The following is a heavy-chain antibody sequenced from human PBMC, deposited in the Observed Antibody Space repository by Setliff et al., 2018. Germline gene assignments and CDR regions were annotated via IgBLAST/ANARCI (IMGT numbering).Heavy chain of an antibody. CDR2: ASVTGTT. J-gene: IGHJ2*01. CDR3: VRGREWGSRRNFDL. V-gene: IGHV4-59*01. D-gene: IGHD1-26*01. Sequence: SETLSLTCTVSGGSIRSDYWNWIRQPPGKGLEWIVDASVTGTTYYNLSLKSRVTISFDPSNNQFSLSLKSVTSADTAVYYCVRGREWGSRRNFDLWGRGTPVTVSS. CDR1: GGSIRSDY.